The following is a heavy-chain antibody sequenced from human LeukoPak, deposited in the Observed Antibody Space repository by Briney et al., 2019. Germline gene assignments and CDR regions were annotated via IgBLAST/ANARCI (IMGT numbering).Heavy chain of an antibody. Sequence: ASVKLTCKASGYSFTNFDINWVRQATGQGLEWMGWMNPNSGNKGYAQKFQGRVTMTMNTSITTAYMELSSLRSEDTAVYYCARGPQWRGDYYYMDVWGRETTVSVSS. CDR1: GYSFTNFD. CDR2: MNPNSGNK. V-gene: IGHV1-8*01. D-gene: IGHD6-19*01. CDR3: ARGPQWRGDYYYMDV. J-gene: IGHJ6*03.